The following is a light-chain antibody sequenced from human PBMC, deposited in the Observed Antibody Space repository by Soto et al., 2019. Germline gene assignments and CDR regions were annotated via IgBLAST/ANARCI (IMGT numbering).Light chain of an antibody. Sequence: EIVMTQSPATLSVSPGERATLSCRASQSVPNSYLAWYQQKPGQTPRLLIYAVSTRATGIPARFSGSGSGTEFTRTLSSLQSEDFAVYYCQQYSSWPLTFGGGTKVEIK. CDR1: QSVPNSY. V-gene: IGKV3-15*01. J-gene: IGKJ4*01. CDR2: AVS. CDR3: QQYSSWPLT.